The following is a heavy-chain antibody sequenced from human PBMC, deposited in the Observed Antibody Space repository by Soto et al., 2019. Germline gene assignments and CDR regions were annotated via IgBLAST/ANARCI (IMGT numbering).Heavy chain of an antibody. Sequence: ESLKISCKASGYTFTTYWIGWVRQMPGKGLECMGIIYPGNSDTRYSPSFQGQVTISADESISTVYLQWSSLKASDTAMYYCARHDNYAYWGQGTLVTVSS. V-gene: IGHV5-51*01. CDR1: GYTFTTYW. D-gene: IGHD3-16*01. CDR2: IYPGNSDT. CDR3: ARHDNYAY. J-gene: IGHJ4*02.